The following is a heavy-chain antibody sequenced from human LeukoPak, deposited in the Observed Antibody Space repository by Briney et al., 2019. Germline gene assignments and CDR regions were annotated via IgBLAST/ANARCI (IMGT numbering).Heavy chain of an antibody. Sequence: GGSLRLSCAASGFIFSRYWMYWVRQAPGKGLVWVSHINPDGTSTNYGDFVKGRFPISRDNAKNTLYLQMNSLRAEDTALYFCASLTHYNSRSFAFDIWGHGTMVTVSS. CDR2: INPDGTST. D-gene: IGHD3-22*01. CDR3: ASLTHYNSRSFAFDI. V-gene: IGHV3-74*01. CDR1: GFIFSRYW. J-gene: IGHJ3*02.